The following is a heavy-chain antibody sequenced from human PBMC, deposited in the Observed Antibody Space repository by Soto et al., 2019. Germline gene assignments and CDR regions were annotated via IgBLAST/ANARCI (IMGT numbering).Heavy chain of an antibody. D-gene: IGHD3-10*01. CDR2: ISYSGST. CDR3: ARSSGSYGMDV. V-gene: IGHV4-39*07. CDR1: GGSISSSSYY. J-gene: IGHJ6*02. Sequence: PSETLSLTCTVSGGSISSSSYYWGWIRQPPGKGLEWIGSISYSGSTYYNPSLKSRVTMSVDTSKNQFSLKLSSVTAVDTAVYYCARSSGSYGMDVRGQGTTVTVSS.